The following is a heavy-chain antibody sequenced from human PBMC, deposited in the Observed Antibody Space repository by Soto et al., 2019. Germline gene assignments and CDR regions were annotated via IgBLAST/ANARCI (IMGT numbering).Heavy chain of an antibody. V-gene: IGHV4-4*02. CDR1: GGSISSSNW. CDR3: ARDRGGITGTIGAFDI. CDR2: IYHSGST. D-gene: IGHD1-7*01. J-gene: IGHJ3*02. Sequence: SETLSLTCAVSGGSISSSNWWSWVRQPPGKGLEWIGEIYHSGSTNYNPSLKSRVTISVDKSKNQFSLELRSLRSDDTAVYYCARDRGGITGTIGAFDIWGQGTMVTVSS.